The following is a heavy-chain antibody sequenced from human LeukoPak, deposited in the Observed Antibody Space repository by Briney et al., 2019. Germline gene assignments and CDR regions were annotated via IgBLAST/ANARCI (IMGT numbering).Heavy chain of an antibody. D-gene: IGHD3-3*01. V-gene: IGHV4-34*01. Sequence: SETLSLTCAVYGGSFSGYYWSWIRQPPGKGLEWIGEINHSGSTNYNPSLKSRVTISADTSKNQFSLKLSSVTAADTAVYYCASKIWSGYLRGPWGQGTLVTVSS. CDR2: INHSGST. CDR1: GGSFSGYY. J-gene: IGHJ5*02. CDR3: ASKIWSGYLRGP.